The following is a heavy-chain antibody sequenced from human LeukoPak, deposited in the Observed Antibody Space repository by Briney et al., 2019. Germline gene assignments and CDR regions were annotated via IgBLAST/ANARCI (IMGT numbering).Heavy chain of an antibody. CDR2: ISSSSSTI. CDR3: ARDVGKPYYDSSGYYPY. D-gene: IGHD3-22*01. CDR1: GFTFSSYA. J-gene: IGHJ4*02. V-gene: IGHV3-48*02. Sequence: PGRSLRLSCAASGFTFSSYAMNWVRQAPGKGLEWVSYISSSSSTIYYADSVKGRFTISRDNAKNSLYLQMNSLRDEDTAVYYCARDVGKPYYDSSGYYPYWGQGTLVTVSS.